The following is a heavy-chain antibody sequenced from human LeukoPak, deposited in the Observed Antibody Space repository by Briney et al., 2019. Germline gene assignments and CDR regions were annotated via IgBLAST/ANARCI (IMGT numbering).Heavy chain of an antibody. J-gene: IGHJ6*02. Sequence: SETLSLTCAVYGGSFSGYYWSWIRQPPGKGLEWIGEINHSGSTNYNPSLKSRVTISVDTSKNQFSLKLSSVTAADTAVYYCARDGEGSYYYGMDVWGQGTTVTVSS. CDR3: ARDGEGSYYYGMDV. V-gene: IGHV4-34*01. CDR1: GGSFSGYY. D-gene: IGHD2-21*01. CDR2: INHSGST.